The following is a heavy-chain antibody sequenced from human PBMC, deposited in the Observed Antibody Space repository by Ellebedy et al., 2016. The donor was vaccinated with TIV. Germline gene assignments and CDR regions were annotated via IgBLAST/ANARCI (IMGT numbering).Heavy chain of an antibody. Sequence: SETLSLTXTVSGGSISSYYWSWIRQPPGKGLEWIGYIYYSGSTNYNPSLKSRVTISVDTSKNQFSLKLSSVTAADTAVYYCASRGIFSNWFDPWGQGTLVTVSS. V-gene: IGHV4-59*01. CDR1: GGSISSYY. CDR3: ASRGIFSNWFDP. CDR2: IYYSGST. J-gene: IGHJ5*02. D-gene: IGHD2-15*01.